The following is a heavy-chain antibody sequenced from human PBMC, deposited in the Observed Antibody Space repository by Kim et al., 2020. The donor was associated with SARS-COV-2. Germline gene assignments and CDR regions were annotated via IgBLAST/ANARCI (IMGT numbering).Heavy chain of an antibody. CDR1: GVSIKTRVYF. D-gene: IGHD3-9*01. CDR3: TTYDYDFLTGLDD. CDR2: IYFNGST. Sequence: SETLSLTCTVAGVSIKTRVYFWSWIRQPPGKGLEWIGYIYFNGSTYYNPSLKNRLDMSIDMSKNQFSVRLTSVTPADTAVYYCTTYDYDFLTGLDDWG. V-gene: IGHV4-30-4*01. J-gene: IGHJ3*01.